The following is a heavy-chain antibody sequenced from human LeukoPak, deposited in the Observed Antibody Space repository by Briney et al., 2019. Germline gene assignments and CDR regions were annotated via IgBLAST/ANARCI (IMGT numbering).Heavy chain of an antibody. CDR3: ARGGVVPAARGGYYYFMDV. CDR2: MNHSGST. J-gene: IGHJ6*03. Sequence: SETLSLTCAVYGGSFSGYYWSWIRQPPGKGLGWVGEMNHSGSTNYNPSLQRRATLSVDTSKNQCSLQLPSVTAADTAVYHCARGGVVPAARGGYYYFMDVWPKGTTVTVSS. CDR1: GGSFSGYY. V-gene: IGHV4-34*01. D-gene: IGHD2-2*01.